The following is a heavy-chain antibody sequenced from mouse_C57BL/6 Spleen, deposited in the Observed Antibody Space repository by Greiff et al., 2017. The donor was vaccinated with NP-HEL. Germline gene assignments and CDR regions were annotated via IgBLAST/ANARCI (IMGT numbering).Heavy chain of an antibody. CDR2: INPNNGGT. CDR1: GYTFTDYY. D-gene: IGHD2-3*01. V-gene: IGHV1-26*01. J-gene: IGHJ3*01. Sequence: VQLQQSGPELVKPGASVKISCKASGYTFTDYYMNWVKQSHGKSLEWIGDINPNNGGTSYNQKFKGTATLTVDKSASTAYMELRSLTSEDSAVYYCARSIYDGYWFAYWGQGTLVTVAA. CDR3: ARSIYDGYWFAY.